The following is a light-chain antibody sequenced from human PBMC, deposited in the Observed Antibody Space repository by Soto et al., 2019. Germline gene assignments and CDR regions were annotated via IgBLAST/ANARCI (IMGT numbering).Light chain of an antibody. CDR1: QSVSCSY. CDR3: QQYGSSRPIT. CDR2: GAS. V-gene: IGKV3-20*01. Sequence: EIVVTQSPGTLSLSPGERATRSCMASQSVSCSYLAWYQQKPGQAPRLLIYGASSRATGIQDRFSGSGAGKDFTLTIHRLEPEDFGVYYCQQYGSSRPITFGPGNKVDIK. J-gene: IGKJ3*01.